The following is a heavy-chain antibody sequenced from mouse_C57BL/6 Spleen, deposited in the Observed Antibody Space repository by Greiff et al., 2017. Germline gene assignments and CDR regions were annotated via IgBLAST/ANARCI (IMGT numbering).Heavy chain of an antibody. CDR3: AREGDGSSYFDY. D-gene: IGHD1-1*01. Sequence: EVKLMESEGGLVQPGSSMKLSCTASGFTLSDYYMAWVRQVPEKGLEWVANINYDGSSTYYLDSLKSRFIISRDNAKNILYLQMSSLKSEDTATYYCAREGDGSSYFDYWGQGTTLTVSS. CDR2: INYDGSST. V-gene: IGHV5-16*01. J-gene: IGHJ2*01. CDR1: GFTLSDYY.